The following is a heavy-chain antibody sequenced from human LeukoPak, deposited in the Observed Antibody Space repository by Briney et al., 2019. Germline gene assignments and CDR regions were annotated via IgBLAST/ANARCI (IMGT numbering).Heavy chain of an antibody. V-gene: IGHV3-33*01. D-gene: IGHD6-6*01. J-gene: IGHJ4*02. CDR2: IWYDGSNK. Sequence: GGSLRLSCAASGFTFSSYGMHWVRQAPGKGLEWVAVIWYDGSNKYYADSVKGRFTISRDNSKNTLYLQMNSLRAEDTAVYYCARGSSSGRGALDYWGQGTLVTVSS. CDR1: GFTFSSYG. CDR3: ARGSSSGRGALDY.